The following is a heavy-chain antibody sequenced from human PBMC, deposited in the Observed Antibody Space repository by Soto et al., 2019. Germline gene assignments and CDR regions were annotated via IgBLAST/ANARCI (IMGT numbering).Heavy chain of an antibody. CDR3: AKDRGGIAVANFDY. CDR1: GGSISSYY. CDR2: IYYSGST. Sequence: QVQLQESGPGLVKPSETLSLTCTVSGGSISSYYWSWIRQPPGKGLEWIGYIYYSGSTNYNPSLKSRVTISVDTSKNQFSLKLSSVTAADTALYYCAKDRGGIAVANFDYWGQGTLVTVSS. D-gene: IGHD6-19*01. J-gene: IGHJ4*02. V-gene: IGHV4-59*01.